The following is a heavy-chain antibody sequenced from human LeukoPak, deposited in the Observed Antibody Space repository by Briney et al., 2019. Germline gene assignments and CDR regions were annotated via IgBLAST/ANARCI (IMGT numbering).Heavy chain of an antibody. Sequence: SETLSLTCTVSGDSINVYSWNWIRQSPGRGLEWIAYMYYSGTTNYNPSLENRVAISLDLSRHQFSLRLNSVTAADTAVYFCATSEKNRFYIHAWGQGTTVIVSS. CDR3: ATSEKNRFYIHA. CDR1: GDSINVYS. CDR2: MYYSGTT. D-gene: IGHD2/OR15-2a*01. J-gene: IGHJ6*02. V-gene: IGHV4-59*01.